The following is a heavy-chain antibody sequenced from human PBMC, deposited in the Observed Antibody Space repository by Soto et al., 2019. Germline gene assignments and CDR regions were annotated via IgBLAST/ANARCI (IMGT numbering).Heavy chain of an antibody. Sequence: QVQLVESGGGVVQPGRSLRLSCAASGFTFSSYAMHWLRQAPGKGLEWVAVISYDGSNKYYADSVKGRFTISRDNSKNTLYLQMISLRAEDTAVYYCARDTSAAVTPHFDYWGQGTLVTVSS. J-gene: IGHJ4*02. CDR3: ARDTSAAVTPHFDY. V-gene: IGHV3-30-3*01. CDR1: GFTFSSYA. CDR2: ISYDGSNK.